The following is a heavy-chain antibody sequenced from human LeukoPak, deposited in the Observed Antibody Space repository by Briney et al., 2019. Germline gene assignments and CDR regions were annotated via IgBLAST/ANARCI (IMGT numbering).Heavy chain of an antibody. CDR3: ARVGELHDAFDI. J-gene: IGHJ3*02. V-gene: IGHV4-38-2*01. Sequence: PSETLSLTCAVSGYSITSGYYWAWIRPPPGKGLEWIGNIYHSGSTYYNPSLKSRVTISVDTSKNQFSLKLSSVTAADTAVYYCARVGELHDAFDIWGQGTMVTVSS. D-gene: IGHD1-26*01. CDR2: IYHSGST. CDR1: GYSITSGYY.